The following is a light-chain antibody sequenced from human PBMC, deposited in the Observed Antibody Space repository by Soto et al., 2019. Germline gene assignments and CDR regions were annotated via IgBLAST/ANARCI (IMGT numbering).Light chain of an antibody. Sequence: IQLTQSPSFLSPSIGESVTITCRASQDISDDVGWYQQTPGKAPKLLFPGASRLQSGVPSRFIGSGSGAAFTLTITSLRPEDSATDYCLQNHNYPRTFGQGTKVDIK. CDR3: LQNHNYPRT. J-gene: IGKJ1*01. V-gene: IGKV1-6*01. CDR2: GAS. CDR1: QDISDD.